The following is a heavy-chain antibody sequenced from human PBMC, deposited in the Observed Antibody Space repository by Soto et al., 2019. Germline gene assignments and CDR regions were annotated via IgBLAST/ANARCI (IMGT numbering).Heavy chain of an antibody. J-gene: IGHJ4*01. CDR2: IIPIFGTT. CDR1: GGTFSSYA. V-gene: IGHV1-69*13. CDR3: ARDRGYYLGSGLDY. D-gene: IGHD3-10*01. Sequence: ASVKVSCKASGGTFSSYAISWVRQAPGQGLEWMGGIIPIFGTTNYAQRSQGRVTITADESTSTAYVELRSLRSEDTAVYGCARDRGYYLGSGLDYWGHVTLVTDSS.